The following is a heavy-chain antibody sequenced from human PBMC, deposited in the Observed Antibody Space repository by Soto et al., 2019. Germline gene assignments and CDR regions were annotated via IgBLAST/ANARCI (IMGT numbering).Heavy chain of an antibody. Sequence: PSHTLSLTCVISGDSVASNRATWNWVRQSPSRGLEWLGRTYYRSKWKNDYALSVNSRITINPDTSKNQLSLQLSSVTPDDTAIYYCVRGVDSSFDYWGQGTMVTVSP. CDR2: TYYRSKWKN. J-gene: IGHJ4*02. CDR3: VRGVDSSFDY. CDR1: GDSVASNRAT. D-gene: IGHD6-13*01. V-gene: IGHV6-1*01.